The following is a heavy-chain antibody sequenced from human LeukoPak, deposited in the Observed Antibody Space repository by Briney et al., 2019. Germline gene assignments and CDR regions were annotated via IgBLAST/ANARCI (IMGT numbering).Heavy chain of an antibody. CDR1: GFTFSSYG. Sequence: GGSLRLSCAASGFTFSSYGMHWVRQAPGKGLEWVAVISYDGSNKYYADSVKGRFTISRDNSKNTLYLQMNSLRAEDTAVYYCARDPHSGYSSSWYLSSDYWGQGTLVTVSS. D-gene: IGHD6-13*01. CDR2: ISYDGSNK. V-gene: IGHV3-30*03. CDR3: ARDPHSGYSSSWYLSSDY. J-gene: IGHJ4*02.